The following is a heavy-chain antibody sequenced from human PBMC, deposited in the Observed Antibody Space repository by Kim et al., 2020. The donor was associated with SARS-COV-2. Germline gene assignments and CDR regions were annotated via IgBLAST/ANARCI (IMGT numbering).Heavy chain of an antibody. CDR3: ARGKTVTTYYFDY. V-gene: IGHV4-34*13. D-gene: IGHD4-17*01. Sequence: YDPSLKSRVTVSVDTSKNQFSLKLSSVTAADTAVYYCARGKTVTTYYFDYWGQGTLVTVSS. J-gene: IGHJ4*02.